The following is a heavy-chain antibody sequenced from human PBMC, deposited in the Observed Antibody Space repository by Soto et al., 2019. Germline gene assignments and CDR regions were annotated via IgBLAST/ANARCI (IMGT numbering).Heavy chain of an antibody. V-gene: IGHV4-39*01. CDR2: INYSGST. CDR1: GASTSSSSYY. J-gene: IGHJ4*02. D-gene: IGHD4-17*01. CDR3: ARTYYGGPGY. Sequence: QVQLQESGPGLVKPSETLSLTCSVSGASTSSSSYYWGWIRQPPGKGLEWIGNINYSGSTYYNPSLKSRVTISVDTSKNQFSLNLSSVTAADTAVYYCARTYYGGPGYWGQGTLVTVSS.